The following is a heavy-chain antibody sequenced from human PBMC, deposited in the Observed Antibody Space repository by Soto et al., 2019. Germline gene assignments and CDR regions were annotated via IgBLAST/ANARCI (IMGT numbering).Heavy chain of an antibody. CDR3: AREKLSYGSFWFDY. D-gene: IGHD5-18*01. Sequence: GSLRLSCAASGFTVSSNYMSWVRQAPGKGLEWVSVIYSGGSTYYADSVKGRFTISRDNSKNTLYLQMNSLRAEDTAVYYCAREKLSYGSFWFDYWGQGTLVTVSS. J-gene: IGHJ4*02. V-gene: IGHV3-53*01. CDR1: GFTVSSNY. CDR2: IYSGGST.